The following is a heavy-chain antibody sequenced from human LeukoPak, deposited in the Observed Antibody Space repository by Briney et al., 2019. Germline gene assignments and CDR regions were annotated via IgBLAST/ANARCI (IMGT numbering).Heavy chain of an antibody. Sequence: EASVKVSCKASGGTFSSYAISWVRQAPGQGLEWMGGIIPIFGTANYAQKFQGRVTITAGESTSTAYMELSSLRSEDTAVYYCARELSWAFDIWGQGTMVTVSS. V-gene: IGHV1-69*13. CDR1: GGTFSSYA. D-gene: IGHD3-16*02. CDR2: IIPIFGTA. CDR3: ARELSWAFDI. J-gene: IGHJ3*02.